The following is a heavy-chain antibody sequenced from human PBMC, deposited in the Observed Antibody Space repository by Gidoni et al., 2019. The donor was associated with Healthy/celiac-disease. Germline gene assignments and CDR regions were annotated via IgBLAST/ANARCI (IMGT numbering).Heavy chain of an antibody. J-gene: IGHJ6*03. D-gene: IGHD3-22*01. CDR1: GGSISSYY. CDR2: IYY. Sequence: QVQLQESGPGLVKPSETLSLTCTVSGGSISSYYWSWIRQPPGKGLEWIGYIYYSRVTISVDTSKNQFSLKLSSVTAADTAVYYCARDFRDSSGYNYYYMDVWGKGTTVTVSS. CDR3: ARDFRDSSGYNYYYMDV. V-gene: IGHV4-59*01.